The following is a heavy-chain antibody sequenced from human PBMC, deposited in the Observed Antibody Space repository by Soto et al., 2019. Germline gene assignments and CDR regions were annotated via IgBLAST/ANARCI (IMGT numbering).Heavy chain of an antibody. J-gene: IGHJ4*01. V-gene: IGHV3-11*01. CDR1: GFTFSDFY. CDR2: ISSGSTNI. Sequence: QVQLVESGGGLVKPGGSLRLSCAASGFTFSDFYMSWIRQAPGKGLEWISYISSGSTNIFYADSVKGRFTVSRDNAKNSVYLQMDSLRAEDTAVYYCARDRNAAGSDYWGQEPWSPSPQ. CDR3: ARDRNAAGSDY. D-gene: IGHD1-1*01.